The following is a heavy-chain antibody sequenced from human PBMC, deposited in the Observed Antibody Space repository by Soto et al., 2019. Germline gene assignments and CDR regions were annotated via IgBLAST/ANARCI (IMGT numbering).Heavy chain of an antibody. CDR3: ARDSIAVAGTDFDY. CDR1: GVTFSSYG. D-gene: IGHD6-19*01. CDR2: IWYDGSNK. V-gene: IGHV3-33*01. Sequence: PGGSLRLSCAASGVTFSSYGMHWVRQAPGKGLEWVAVIWYDGSNKYYADSVKGRLTISRDNSKNTLYLQMNSLRAEDTAVYYCARDSIAVAGTDFDYWGQGTLVTVSS. J-gene: IGHJ4*02.